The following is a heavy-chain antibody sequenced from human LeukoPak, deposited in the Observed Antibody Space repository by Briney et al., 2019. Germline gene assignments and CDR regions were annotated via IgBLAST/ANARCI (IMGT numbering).Heavy chain of an antibody. D-gene: IGHD5-24*01. CDR1: GASISSYY. V-gene: IGHV4-59*08. CDR2: IYYSGST. CDR3: ARRRDGYNWDYFDY. Sequence: SETLSLTCTVSGASISSYYWSWIRQPPGKGLDWIGYIYYSGSTNYNPSLRSRVTISVDTSKNQFSLKLSSVTAADTAVYYCARRRDGYNWDYFDYWGQGTLVTVSS. J-gene: IGHJ4*02.